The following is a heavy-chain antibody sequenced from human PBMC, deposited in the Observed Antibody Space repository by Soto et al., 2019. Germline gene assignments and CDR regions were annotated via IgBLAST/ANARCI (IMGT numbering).Heavy chain of an antibody. J-gene: IGHJ6*02. Sequence: GGSLRLSCAASGFTFRNYEMNWVRQAPGKGLEWVSSVTSSGGATYADSVKGRFTISRNNAKDSLYLQMNSLRTEDTAVYYCARARSSSWGKNNYYYYGMDVWGQGTTVTVSS. CDR1: GFTFRNYE. CDR3: ARARSSSWGKNNYYYYGMDV. D-gene: IGHD6-13*01. CDR2: VTSSGGAT. V-gene: IGHV3-48*03.